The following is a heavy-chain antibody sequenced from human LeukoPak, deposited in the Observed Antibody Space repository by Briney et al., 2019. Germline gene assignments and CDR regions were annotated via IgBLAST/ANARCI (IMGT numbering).Heavy chain of an antibody. CDR1: GFTFSSYS. CDR3: ARDPGNWFDP. V-gene: IGHV3-21*01. J-gene: IGHJ5*02. Sequence: GGSLRLSCAASGFTFSSYSMNWVRQAPGKGLEWVSSISSSSSYIYYADSVKGRFTISRDNAKNSLYLQMNSLRAEDRAVYYCARDPGNWFDPWGQGTLVTVSS. CDR2: ISSSSSYI.